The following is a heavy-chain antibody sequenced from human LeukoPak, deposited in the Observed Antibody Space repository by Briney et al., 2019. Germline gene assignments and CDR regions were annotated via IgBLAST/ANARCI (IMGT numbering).Heavy chain of an antibody. CDR2: FTSDGNSM. J-gene: IGHJ4*02. CDR1: GFTLSSYT. Sequence: GGSLRLACAASGFTLSSYTMYWVRQAAGRGLVWVARFTSDGNSMTYADFVKGRFTVSRDIAKNTLYLQMNRLRAEDTAVYYCARAQVGTPTDCWGQGTLVTVSS. D-gene: IGHD1-26*01. CDR3: ARAQVGTPTDC. V-gene: IGHV3-74*01.